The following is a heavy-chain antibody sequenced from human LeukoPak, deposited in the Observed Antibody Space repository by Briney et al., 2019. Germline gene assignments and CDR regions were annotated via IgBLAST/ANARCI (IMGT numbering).Heavy chain of an antibody. Sequence: ASVKVSCKASGHTFTSYGISWVRQAPGQGLEWMGWISAYNGNTNYAQKLQGRVTMTTDTSTSTAYMELRSLRSDDTAVYYCARWECGGDCSLYNWVDPWGQGTLVTVSS. V-gene: IGHV1-18*01. J-gene: IGHJ5*02. CDR2: ISAYNGNT. CDR3: ARWECGGDCSLYNWVDP. CDR1: GHTFTSYG. D-gene: IGHD2-21*02.